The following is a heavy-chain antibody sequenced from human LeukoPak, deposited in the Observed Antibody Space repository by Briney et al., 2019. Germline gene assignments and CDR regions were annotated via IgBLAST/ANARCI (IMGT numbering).Heavy chain of an antibody. Sequence: GGSLRLSCAASGFTFSSYEMNWVRQAPGKGLEWVSYISSSGSTIYYADSVKGRFTISRHTDKNSLYLQMNSLRAEDTAVYYCASIGYYGSGSYDYWGQGTLVTVSS. CDR1: GFTFSSYE. V-gene: IGHV3-48*03. J-gene: IGHJ4*02. CDR2: ISSSGSTI. CDR3: ASIGYYGSGSYDY. D-gene: IGHD3-10*01.